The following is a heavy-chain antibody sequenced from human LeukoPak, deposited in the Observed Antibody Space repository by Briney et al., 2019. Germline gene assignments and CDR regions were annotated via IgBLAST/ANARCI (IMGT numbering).Heavy chain of an antibody. Sequence: SETLSLTCAVYGGSFSGCYWSWIRQPPGKGLEWIGEINHSGSTNYNPSLKSRVTISVDTSKNQFSLKLSSVTAADTAVYYCARGQVDTAMVTWGQGTLVTVSS. CDR3: ARGQVDTAMVT. CDR2: INHSGST. J-gene: IGHJ5*02. CDR1: GGSFSGCY. D-gene: IGHD5-18*01. V-gene: IGHV4-34*01.